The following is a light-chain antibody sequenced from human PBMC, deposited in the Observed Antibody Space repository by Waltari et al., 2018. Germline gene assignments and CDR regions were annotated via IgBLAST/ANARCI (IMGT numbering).Light chain of an antibody. CDR2: WAS. CDR3: QQYSSTPPT. Sequence: DIVMTQSPDSLTVSLGERATINCKSSQSVFYNPNNKNYLAWYQQKRGQPPKVLIYWASTRESGVPDRFSGSGSGTDFTLTISSLQAEDVAVYYCQQYSSTPPTFGQGTKVDIK. CDR1: QSVFYNPNNKNY. J-gene: IGKJ1*01. V-gene: IGKV4-1*01.